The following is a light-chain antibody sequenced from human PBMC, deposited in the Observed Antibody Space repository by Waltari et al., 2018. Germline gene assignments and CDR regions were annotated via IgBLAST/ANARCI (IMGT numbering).Light chain of an antibody. CDR2: GAS. Sequence: EIVLTQSPGTLSLSPGERATLSCRASQSVSSSYLAWYQQKTGQAPRLLIYGASSRAIGSPDRFSGSGSGTDFTLTISRLEPEDFAVYSCQQYGSSPLYTFGQGTKLEFK. J-gene: IGKJ2*01. V-gene: IGKV3-20*01. CDR1: QSVSSSY. CDR3: QQYGSSPLYT.